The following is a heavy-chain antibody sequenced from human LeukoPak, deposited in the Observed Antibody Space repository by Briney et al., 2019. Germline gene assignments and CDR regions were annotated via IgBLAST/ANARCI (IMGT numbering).Heavy chain of an antibody. CDR3: ARGLLASGDY. J-gene: IGHJ4*02. CDR1: GFTVSSNY. Sequence: PGGSLRLSCAASGFTVSSNYMSWVRQAPGKGLEWVSIIYSGGNTYYADSVKGRFTISRDNSKNTLYLQMNCLRAEDTAVYYCARGLLASGDYWGQGTLVTVSS. CDR2: IYSGGNT. V-gene: IGHV3-53*01. D-gene: IGHD3-3*02.